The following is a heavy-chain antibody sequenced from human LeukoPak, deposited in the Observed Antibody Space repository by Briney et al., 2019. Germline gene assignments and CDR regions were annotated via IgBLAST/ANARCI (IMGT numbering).Heavy chain of an antibody. CDR2: IRSKTYGGTT. Sequence: GGSLRLSCTASGFTFGDYPMSWFRQAPGKGLEWVGFIRSKTYGGTTEYAASVKGRFTVSRDDFKSIAYLQMNSLRAEDTAVYYCAELGITMIGGVWGKGTTVTISS. CDR1: GFTFGDYP. V-gene: IGHV3-49*03. J-gene: IGHJ6*04. CDR3: AELGITMIGGV. D-gene: IGHD3-10*02.